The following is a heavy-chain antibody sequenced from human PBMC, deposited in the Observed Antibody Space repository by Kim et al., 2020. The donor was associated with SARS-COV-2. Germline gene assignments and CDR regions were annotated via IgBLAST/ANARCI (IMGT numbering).Heavy chain of an antibody. V-gene: IGHV4-4*07. Sequence: YHHPRNSRVTMSLRTSKNQFSLRLTSVTAADTAVYYCARDSSSSGFFLDCWGQGSLVTVSS. D-gene: IGHD3-22*01. J-gene: IGHJ4*02. CDR3: ARDSSSSGFFLDC.